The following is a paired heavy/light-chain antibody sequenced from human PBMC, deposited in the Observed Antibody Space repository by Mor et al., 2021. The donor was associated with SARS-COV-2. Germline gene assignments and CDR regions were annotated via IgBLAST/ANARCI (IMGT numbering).Heavy chain of an antibody. V-gene: IGHV3-23*01. Sequence: EVQLLESGGGLVQPGGSLRLSCAASGFTFSSHSMSWVRQAPGKGLEWVSTMSGHGGTTYYADPVKGRFIISRDNSKNTLFLQMNSLRAEDTAVYYCATWNYVDYWGQGTLVTVSS. CDR2: MSGHGGTT. CDR1: GFTFSSHS. CDR3: ATWNYVDY. J-gene: IGHJ4*02. D-gene: IGHD3-3*01.
Light chain of an antibody. V-gene: IGLV7-46*01. CDR2: ETS. J-gene: IGLJ3*02. CDR3: MFSYSGGWV. CDR1: TGAVTSNHF. Sequence: QAVVTQEPSLTVSPGGTVTLTCGSSTGAVTSNHFPYWFQQKPGQAPRTLIYETSNKHSWTPARFSGSLLGGKPALTLSGAQPEDEAEYYCMFSYSGGWVFGGGTKLTVL.